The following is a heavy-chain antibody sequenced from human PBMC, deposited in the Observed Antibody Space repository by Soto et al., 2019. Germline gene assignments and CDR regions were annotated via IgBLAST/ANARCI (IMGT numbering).Heavy chain of an antibody. J-gene: IGHJ6*02. CDR3: AKVDCTNGVCYTFHCNYYGMDV. CDR2: ISYEGSNK. D-gene: IGHD2-8*01. CDR1: GFTFSSYG. V-gene: IGHV3-30*18. Sequence: GGSLRLSCAASGFTFSSYGMHWVRQAPGKGLEWVAVISYEGSNKYYADSVKGRFTISRDNSKNTLYLQMNSLRAEDTAVYYCAKVDCTNGVCYTFHCNYYGMDVWGQGTTVTVSS.